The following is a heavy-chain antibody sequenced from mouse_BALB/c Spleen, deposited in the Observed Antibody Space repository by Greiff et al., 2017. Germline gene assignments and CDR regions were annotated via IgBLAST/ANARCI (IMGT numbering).Heavy chain of an antibody. V-gene: IGHV1-7*01. CDR1: GYTFTSYW. D-gene: IGHD1-3*01. CDR3: ARKWVARDY. CDR2: INPSTGYT. Sequence: QVQLQQSGAELAKPGASVKMSCKASGYTFTSYWMHWVKQRPGQGLEWIGYINPSTGYTEYNQKFKDKATLTADKSSSTAYMQLSSLTSEDSAVYYCARKWVARDYWGQGTTLTVSS. J-gene: IGHJ2*01.